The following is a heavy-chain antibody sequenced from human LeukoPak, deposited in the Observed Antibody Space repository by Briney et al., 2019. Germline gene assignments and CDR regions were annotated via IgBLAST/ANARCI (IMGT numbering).Heavy chain of an antibody. CDR1: GFTFSSYW. D-gene: IGHD3-22*01. CDR3: ARGQVWGYYDSSGYSDY. CDR2: IKQDGSEK. Sequence: PGGSLRLSCAASGFTFSSYWMSWVRQAPGKGLEWVANIKQDGSEKYYVDSVKGRFTISRDNAKNSLYLQMNSLRAEDTAVCYCARGQVWGYYDSSGYSDYWGQGTLVTVSS. V-gene: IGHV3-7*01. J-gene: IGHJ4*02.